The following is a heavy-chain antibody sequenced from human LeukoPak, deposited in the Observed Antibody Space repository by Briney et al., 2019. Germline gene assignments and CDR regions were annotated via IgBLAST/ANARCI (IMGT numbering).Heavy chain of an antibody. CDR1: GFTFSTNY. CDR2: VYSGGAT. CDR3: ARGGWGTTMPLLDY. Sequence: PGGSLRLSCAVSGFTFSTNYMTWVRQAPGKGLEWVSDVYSGGATYYADSVKGRFTIYRDISNNIVYLQMNSLRAEDTAVYYCARGGWGTTMPLLDYWGQGTLVTVSS. J-gene: IGHJ4*02. D-gene: IGHD1-7*01. V-gene: IGHV3-53*01.